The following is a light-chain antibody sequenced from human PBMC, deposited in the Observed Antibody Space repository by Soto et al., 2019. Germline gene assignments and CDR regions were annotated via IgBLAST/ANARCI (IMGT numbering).Light chain of an antibody. CDR3: AAWDDSLNGYV. CDR2: EVS. V-gene: IGLV2-14*01. Sequence: QSALTQPASVSGSPGQSITISCTGTSSDVGPYNYVSWYQQHPGKAPKVMIYEVSNRPSGVSNRFSGSKSGNTASLTISGLQSEDEADYYCAAWDDSLNGYVFGTGTKLTVL. J-gene: IGLJ1*01. CDR1: SSDVGPYNY.